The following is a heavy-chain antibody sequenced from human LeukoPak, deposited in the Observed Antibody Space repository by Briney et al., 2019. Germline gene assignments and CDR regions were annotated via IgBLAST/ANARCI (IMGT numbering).Heavy chain of an antibody. Sequence: GGSLRLSCAASGFTVSTNYMSWVRQAPGKGLEWVSVIYTSGSTYYADSVKGRFTISRDNSKNTLWLQMNSLRAEDTAMYYCARGKQDFWSANVGFWGQGTLVTVSS. CDR3: ARGKQDFWSANVGF. CDR2: IYTSGST. CDR1: GFTVSTNY. D-gene: IGHD3-3*01. J-gene: IGHJ4*02. V-gene: IGHV3-53*01.